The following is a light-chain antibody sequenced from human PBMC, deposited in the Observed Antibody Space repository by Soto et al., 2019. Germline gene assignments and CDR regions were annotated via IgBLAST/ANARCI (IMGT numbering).Light chain of an antibody. V-gene: IGKV1D-16*01. CDR3: QQYNSYPFT. CDR1: QGISTW. CDR2: AAS. J-gene: IGKJ3*01. Sequence: DIQMTPSPSSLSASVGDRVTITCRASQGISTWLAWYQQKPEKAPKSLIDAASSLQSEVPSRFSGSGSGTDFTLTISSLQPEDFATYYCQQYNSYPFTFGPGTKVDIK.